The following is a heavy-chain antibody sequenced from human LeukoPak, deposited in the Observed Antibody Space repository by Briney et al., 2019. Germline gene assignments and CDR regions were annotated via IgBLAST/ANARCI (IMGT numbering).Heavy chain of an antibody. CDR1: GYTFTSYG. J-gene: IGHJ4*02. CDR2: ISAYNGNT. V-gene: IGHV1-18*01. CDR3: ARVSDSSGYYMLGDYFDY. Sequence: GASVKVSCKASGYTFTSYGISWVRQAPGQGLEWMGWISAYNGNTNYAQKLQGRVTMTTDTSTSTAYMELRSLRSDDTAVYYCARVSDSSGYYMLGDYFDYWGQGTLVTVSS. D-gene: IGHD3-22*01.